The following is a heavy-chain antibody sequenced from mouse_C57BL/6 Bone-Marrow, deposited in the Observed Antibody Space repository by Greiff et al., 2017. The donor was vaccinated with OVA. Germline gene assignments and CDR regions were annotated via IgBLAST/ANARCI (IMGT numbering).Heavy chain of an antibody. CDR2: IDPENGDT. J-gene: IGHJ2*01. Sequence: EVMLVESGAELVRPGASVKLSCTASGFNIKDDYMHWVKQRPEQGLEWIGWIDPENGDTEYASKFQGKATITADTSSNTAYLQLSSLTSEDTAVYYCTTGEYYFDYWGQGTTLTVSS. V-gene: IGHV14-4*01. CDR1: GFNIKDDY. CDR3: TTGEYYFDY.